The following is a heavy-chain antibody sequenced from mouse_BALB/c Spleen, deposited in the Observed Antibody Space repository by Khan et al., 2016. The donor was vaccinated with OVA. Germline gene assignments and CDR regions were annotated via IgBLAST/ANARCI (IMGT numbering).Heavy chain of an antibody. CDR1: GYSINSEYA. Sequence: EVELVESGPGLVKPSQSLSLTCTVTGYSINSEYAWNWIRQFPGNKLEWMGYINYSGNTRFHPSLKSRTSITRDTSKNQFFLQLNSVTTEDTATYDWARKDYYDYDPFPYWGQGTLVTVSA. D-gene: IGHD2-4*01. V-gene: IGHV3-2*02. CDR3: ARKDYYDYDPFPY. J-gene: IGHJ3*01. CDR2: INYSGNT.